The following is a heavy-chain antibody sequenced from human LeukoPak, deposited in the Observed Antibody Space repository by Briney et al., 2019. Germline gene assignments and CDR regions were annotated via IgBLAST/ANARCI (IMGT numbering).Heavy chain of an antibody. CDR2: IYYSGST. CDR3: ARAVNSYYYYGMDV. CDR1: GGSISSYY. V-gene: IGHV4-59*01. D-gene: IGHD4-11*01. Sequence: PSETLSLTCTVSGGSISSYYWSWIRQPPGKGLEWIGYIYYSGSTNYNPSLKSRVTISVDTSKNQFSLKLSSVTAADTAVYYCARAVNSYYYYGMDVWGRGTTVTVSS. J-gene: IGHJ6*02.